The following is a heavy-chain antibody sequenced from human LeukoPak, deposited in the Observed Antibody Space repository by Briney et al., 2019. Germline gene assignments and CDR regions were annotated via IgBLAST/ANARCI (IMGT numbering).Heavy chain of an antibody. CDR2: IYHSGST. CDR1: GYSISSGYY. V-gene: IGHV4-38-2*02. Sequence: PSETLSLTCTVSGYSISSGYYWGWIRQPPGKGLEWIGSIYHSGSTYYNPSLKSRVTISVDTSKNQFSLKLSSVTAADTAVYYCARDYPLYGDYGSYFDYWGQGTLVTVSS. J-gene: IGHJ4*02. D-gene: IGHD4-17*01. CDR3: ARDYPLYGDYGSYFDY.